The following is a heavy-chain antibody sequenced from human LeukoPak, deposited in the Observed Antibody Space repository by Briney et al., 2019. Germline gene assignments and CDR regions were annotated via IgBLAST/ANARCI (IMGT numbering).Heavy chain of an antibody. CDR1: GFTFSSYA. D-gene: IGHD2-2*01. V-gene: IGHV3-64*01. CDR3: ARVGCSSTSCPTPDDAFDI. Sequence: PGGSLRLSCAASGFTFSSYAMHWVHQAPGKGLEYVSAISSNGGSTYYANSVKGRFTISRDNSKNTLYLQMGSLRAEDMAVYYCARVGCSSTSCPTPDDAFDIWGQGTMVTVSS. J-gene: IGHJ3*02. CDR2: ISSNGGST.